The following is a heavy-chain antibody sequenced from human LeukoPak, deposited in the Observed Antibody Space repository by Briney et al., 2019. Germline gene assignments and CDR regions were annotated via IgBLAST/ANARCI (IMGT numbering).Heavy chain of an antibody. CDR3: ARARDVLLWFGATPGWFDP. J-gene: IGHJ5*02. CDR2: ISAYNGST. V-gene: IGHV1-18*01. Sequence: GASVKVSCKASGYTFTSYGISWVRQAPGQGLEWMGWISAYNGSTNYAQKLQGRVTMTTDTSTSTAYMELRSLRSDDTAVYYCARARDVLLWFGATPGWFDPWGQGTLVTVSS. D-gene: IGHD3-10*01. CDR1: GYTFTSYG.